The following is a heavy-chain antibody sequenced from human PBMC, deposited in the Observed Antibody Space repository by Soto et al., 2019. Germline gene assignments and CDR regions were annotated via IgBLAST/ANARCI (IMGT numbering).Heavy chain of an antibody. CDR2: INHSGST. J-gene: IGHJ3*02. V-gene: IGHV4-34*01. D-gene: IGHD2-15*01. Sequence: PSETLSLTCGVYGGSFSGYYLSWIRQPPGKGLEWFGEINHSGSTNYNPSLKSRVTISVDTSKNQFSLKLSSVTAADTAVYYCWRYCSGGSCYSGVPAFDIWGQGTMVTVSS. CDR1: GGSFSGYY. CDR3: WRYCSGGSCYSGVPAFDI.